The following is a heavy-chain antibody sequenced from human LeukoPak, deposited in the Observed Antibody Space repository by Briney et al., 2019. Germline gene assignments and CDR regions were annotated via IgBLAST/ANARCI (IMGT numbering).Heavy chain of an antibody. Sequence: TPSETLSLTCTVSGGSISSYYWSWIRQPAGKGLEWIGRIYTSGSTNYNPSLKSRVTMSVDTSKNQFSLKLSSVTAADTAVYYCARVSTVTTPDYYYYYMDVWGKGTTVTVSS. CDR1: GGSISSYY. J-gene: IGHJ6*03. D-gene: IGHD4-11*01. CDR2: IYTSGST. CDR3: ARVSTVTTPDYYYYYMDV. V-gene: IGHV4-4*07.